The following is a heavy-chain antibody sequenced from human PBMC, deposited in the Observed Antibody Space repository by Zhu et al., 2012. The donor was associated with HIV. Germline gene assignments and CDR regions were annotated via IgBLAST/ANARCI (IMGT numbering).Heavy chain of an antibody. Sequence: VELLESGGNLVQPGGSLRLSCSVSGFKFTDYAMSWVRQVPGKGLEWVSAISGSGDDTQYADSVRGRFTISRDNSKNMVYLQMSGLRGEDTAVYYCAKLTHSGTFDNWYFDLVGPGXLVAVSS. J-gene: IGHJ2*01. D-gene: IGHD2/OR15-2a*01. CDR3: AKLTHSGTFDNWYFDL. CDR2: ISGSGDDT. CDR1: GFKFTDYA. V-gene: IGHV3-23*01.